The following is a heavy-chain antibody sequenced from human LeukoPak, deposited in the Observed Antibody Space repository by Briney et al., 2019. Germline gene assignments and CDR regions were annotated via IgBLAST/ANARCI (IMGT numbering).Heavy chain of an antibody. J-gene: IGHJ5*02. V-gene: IGHV4-39*01. CDR2: IYYSGST. CDR3: ARHATLGYCSSTSCYGASPNWFDP. CDR1: GGSISSSSYY. D-gene: IGHD2-2*01. Sequence: SSETLSLTCTVSGGSISSSSYYWGWIRQPPGKGLEWIGSIYYSGSTYYNPSLKGRVTISVDTSKNQFSLKLSSVTAADTAVYYCARHATLGYCSSTSCYGASPNWFDPWGQGTLVTVSS.